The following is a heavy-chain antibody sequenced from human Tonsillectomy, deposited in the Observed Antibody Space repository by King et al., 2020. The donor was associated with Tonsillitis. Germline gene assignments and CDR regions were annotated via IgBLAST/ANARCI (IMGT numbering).Heavy chain of an antibody. CDR1: GFTFSSYW. CDR2: IKQDGSEK. V-gene: IGHV3-7*03. Sequence: VQLVESGGGLVQPGGSLRLSCAASGFTFSSYWMCWVRQAPGKGLEWVANIKQDGSEKYYVDSVKGRFTISRDNAKNSLYLQMNSLRAEDTAVYYCASGYSYGYGGQVFDYWGQGTLVTVSS. D-gene: IGHD5-18*01. CDR3: ASGYSYGYGGQVFDY. J-gene: IGHJ4*02.